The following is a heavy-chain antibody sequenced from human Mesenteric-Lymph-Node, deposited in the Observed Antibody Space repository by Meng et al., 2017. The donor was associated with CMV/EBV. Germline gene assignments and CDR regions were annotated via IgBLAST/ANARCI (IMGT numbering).Heavy chain of an antibody. CDR3: ARGANSGYGNY. J-gene: IGHJ4*02. CDR1: GFTVSSNY. V-gene: IGHV3-66*02. CDR2: IYSGGST. D-gene: IGHD5-12*01. Sequence: GGSLRLSCAASGFTVSSNYMSWVRQAPGKGLEWVSVIYSGGSTYYADSVKGRFAISRDNSKNTLYLQMNSLRAEDTAVYYCARGANSGYGNYWGQGTLVTVSS.